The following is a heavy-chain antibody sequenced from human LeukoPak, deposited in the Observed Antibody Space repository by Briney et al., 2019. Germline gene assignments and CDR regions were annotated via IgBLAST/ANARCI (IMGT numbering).Heavy chain of an antibody. D-gene: IGHD2-21*02. Sequence: PGGSLRLSCAASGFTSSDYYMSWIRQAPGKGLEWVSYISSSGSTIYYADSVKGRFTISRDNAKNSLYLQMNSLRAEGTAVYYCARDIPLYCGGDCPLDYWGQGTLVTVSS. CDR3: ARDIPLYCGGDCPLDY. CDR1: GFTSSDYY. J-gene: IGHJ4*02. V-gene: IGHV3-11*01. CDR2: ISSSGSTI.